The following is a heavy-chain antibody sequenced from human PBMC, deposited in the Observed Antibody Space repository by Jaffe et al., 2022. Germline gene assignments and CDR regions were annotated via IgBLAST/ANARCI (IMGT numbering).Heavy chain of an antibody. V-gene: IGHV4-61*02. D-gene: IGHD3-3*01. J-gene: IGHJ3*02. CDR3: ARDGFSGSGYYDAFDI. CDR1: GGSISSGSYY. Sequence: QVQLQESGPGLVKPSQTLSLTCTVSGGSISSGSYYWSWIRQPAGKGLEWIGRIYTSGSTNYNPSLKSRVTISVDTSKNQFSLKLSSVTAADTAVYYCARDGFSGSGYYDAFDIWGQGTMVTVSS. CDR2: IYTSGST.